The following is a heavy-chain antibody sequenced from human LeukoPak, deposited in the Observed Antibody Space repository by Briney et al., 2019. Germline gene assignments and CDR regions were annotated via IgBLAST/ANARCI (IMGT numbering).Heavy chain of an antibody. CDR1: GFTFSSYE. V-gene: IGHV3-48*03. CDR3: AREYQLPDLDAFDI. J-gene: IGHJ3*02. Sequence: GGSLRLSCAASGFTFSSYEMNWVRQAPGRGLEWVSYISSSGSTIYYADSVKGRFTISRDNAKNSLYLQMNSLRAEDTAVYYCAREYQLPDLDAFDIWGQGTMVTVSS. D-gene: IGHD2-2*01. CDR2: ISSSGSTI.